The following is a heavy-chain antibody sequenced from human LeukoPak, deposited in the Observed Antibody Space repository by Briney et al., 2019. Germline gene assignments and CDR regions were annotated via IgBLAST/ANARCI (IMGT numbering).Heavy chain of an antibody. V-gene: IGHV3-7*03. J-gene: IGHJ6*02. CDR1: GFTFSNYW. CDR2: IQQDGSEK. Sequence: GGSLRLSCADSGFTFSNYWMSWVRQAPGKGLEWVAKIQQDGSEKYYVDSVKGRFSISRDNAKNSLYLQMNSLRAEDTAVYYCARHNYYAVDVWGQGTTVTVSS. CDR3: ARHNYYAVDV.